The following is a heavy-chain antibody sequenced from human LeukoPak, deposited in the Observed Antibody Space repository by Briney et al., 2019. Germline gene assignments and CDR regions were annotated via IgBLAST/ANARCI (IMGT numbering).Heavy chain of an antibody. CDR2: IGPTGTDG. CDR3: ATETIGRHYNY. CDR1: GFTFSSCG. D-gene: IGHD1-14*01. J-gene: IGHJ4*02. Sequence: GGSLRLSCAASGFTFSSCGFNWVRQAPGKGLEWVSSIGPTGTDGYYADSVRGRFTISRDNAKNSMYPQMDSLRDEDTAVYYCATETIGRHYNYWGQGTLLTVSS. V-gene: IGHV3-21*01.